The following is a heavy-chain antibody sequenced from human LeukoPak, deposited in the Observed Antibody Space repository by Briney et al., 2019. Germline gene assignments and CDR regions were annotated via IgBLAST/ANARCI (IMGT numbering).Heavy chain of an antibody. CDR2: IYYSGST. J-gene: IGHJ3*02. D-gene: IGHD1-1*01. V-gene: IGHV4-59*01. CDR3: ARDRVHGTSHPHDAFDI. CDR1: GGSISSYY. Sequence: PSETLSLTCTVSGGSISSYYWSWIRRPPGKGLEWIGYIYYSGSTNYNPSLKSRVTISVDTSKNQFSLKLSSVTAADTAVYYCARDRVHGTSHPHDAFDIWGQGTMVTVSS.